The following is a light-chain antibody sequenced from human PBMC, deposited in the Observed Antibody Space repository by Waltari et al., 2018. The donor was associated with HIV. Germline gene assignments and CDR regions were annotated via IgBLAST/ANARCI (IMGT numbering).Light chain of an antibody. CDR1: SLPKHY. CDR3: QSTDKTGTLIV. CDR2: KDS. Sequence: SSDLTQPPSVSVAPGQTANIPRSGDSLPKHYPYWYQQKPGQVPVLRITKDSYQTSVIPERCSGSSSGTTATLTISGVQAGDEADYYCQSTDKTGTLIVFGGGTKLTV. V-gene: IGLV3-25*03. J-gene: IGLJ2*01.